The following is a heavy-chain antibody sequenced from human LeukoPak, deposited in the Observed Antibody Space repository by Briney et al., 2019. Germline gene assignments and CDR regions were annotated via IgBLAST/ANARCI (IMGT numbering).Heavy chain of an antibody. Sequence: SSETLSLTCTDSGGSIRGITYYWGWIRRPPGKGLEWIGSIYYSGSTYCNPSLKSRVTISVDTSKNQFSLKLNSVTATDTAVYYCARHYGPWGQGTLVTVSS. V-gene: IGHV4-39*01. CDR3: ARHYGP. J-gene: IGHJ4*02. CDR2: IYYSGST. D-gene: IGHD3-10*01. CDR1: GGSIRGITYY.